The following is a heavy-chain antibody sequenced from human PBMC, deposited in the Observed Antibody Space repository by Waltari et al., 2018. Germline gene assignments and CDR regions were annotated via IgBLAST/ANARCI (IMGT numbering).Heavy chain of an antibody. CDR2: TIPIFGTA. D-gene: IGHD3-16*01. CDR1: GGTFSSYA. CDR3: ATLGGDPLHSGMDV. J-gene: IGHJ6*02. V-gene: IGHV1-69*13. Sequence: QVQLVQSGAEVKKPGSSVKVSCKASGGTFSSYAISWVRQAPGQGLEWMGGTIPIFGTANYARKFQGRVTITADESTSTAYMELSSLRSEDTAVYYCATLGGDPLHSGMDVWGQGTTVTVSS.